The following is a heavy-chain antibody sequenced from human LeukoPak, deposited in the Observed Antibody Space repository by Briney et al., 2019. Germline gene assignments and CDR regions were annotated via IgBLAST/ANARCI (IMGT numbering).Heavy chain of an antibody. Sequence: SETLSLTCTVSGGSISSGSYYWSWSRQPAGKGLEWIGRIYTSGSTNYNPSLKSRVTISVDTSKNQFSLKLSSVTAADTAVYYCARRAAYCSGGSCVDYWGQGTLVTVSS. V-gene: IGHV4-61*02. CDR3: ARRAAYCSGGSCVDY. CDR1: GGSISSGSYY. D-gene: IGHD2-15*01. J-gene: IGHJ4*02. CDR2: IYTSGST.